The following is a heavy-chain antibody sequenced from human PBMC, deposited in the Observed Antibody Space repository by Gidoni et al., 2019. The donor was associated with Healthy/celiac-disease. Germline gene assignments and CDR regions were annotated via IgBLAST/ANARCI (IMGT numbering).Heavy chain of an antibody. V-gene: IGHV4-34*01. D-gene: IGHD3-16*02. Sequence: QVQLQQWGAGLLKSSETLSLTCAVYGGSFSGYYWSWIRQPPGKGLEWIGEINHSGSTNYNPSLKSRVTISVDTSKNQFSLKLSSVTAADTAVYYCARVWAGDYVWGSYRRPKNWFDPWGQGTLVTVSS. CDR3: ARVWAGDYVWGSYRRPKNWFDP. J-gene: IGHJ5*02. CDR1: GGSFSGYY. CDR2: INHSGST.